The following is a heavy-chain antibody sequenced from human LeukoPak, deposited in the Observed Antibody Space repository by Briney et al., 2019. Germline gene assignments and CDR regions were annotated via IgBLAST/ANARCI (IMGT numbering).Heavy chain of an antibody. V-gene: IGHV4-59*01. CDR1: GGSISSYY. J-gene: IGHJ5*02. Sequence: SETLSLTSTVSGGSISSYYWSWIRQPPGKGLEWIGYIYYSGSTNYNPSLKSRVTISVDTSKNQFSLKLSSVTAADTAVYYCARDEKQGFDPWGQGTLVTVSS. CDR3: ARDEKQGFDP. CDR2: IYYSGST.